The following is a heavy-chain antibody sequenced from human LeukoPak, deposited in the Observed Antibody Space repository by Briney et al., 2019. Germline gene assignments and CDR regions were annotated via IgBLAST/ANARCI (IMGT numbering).Heavy chain of an antibody. Sequence: ASVKVSCKASGYTFTGYYMHWVRQAPGQGLEWMGRINPNSGGTNYAQKFQGRVTMTRDTSISTAYMELSRLRSDDTAVYYCARTLEWLLGSMDIWGQGTLVTVSS. D-gene: IGHD3-3*01. CDR2: INPNSGGT. V-gene: IGHV1-2*06. J-gene: IGHJ4*02. CDR3: ARTLEWLLGSMDI. CDR1: GYTFTGYY.